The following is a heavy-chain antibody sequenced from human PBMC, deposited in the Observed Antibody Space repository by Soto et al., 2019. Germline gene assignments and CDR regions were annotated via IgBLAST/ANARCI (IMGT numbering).Heavy chain of an antibody. V-gene: IGHV3-30-3*01. D-gene: IGHD1-1*01. CDR2: ISYDGYNT. Sequence: GGSLRLSCAASGFAFDTFAIHWVRQTPGKVLEWVALISYDGYNTYYADSVKGRFTISRDNSKNTLYLQMTSLRPDDTGVYYCARVNLGNNLYYYDGLDAWGQGTSVTVYS. CDR3: ARVNLGNNLYYYDGLDA. CDR1: GFAFDTFA. J-gene: IGHJ6*02.